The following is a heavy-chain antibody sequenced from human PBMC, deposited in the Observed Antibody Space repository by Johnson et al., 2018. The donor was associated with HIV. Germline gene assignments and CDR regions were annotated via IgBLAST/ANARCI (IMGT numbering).Heavy chain of an antibody. CDR2: ISSSGSTI. Sequence: QVQLVESGGGVVQPGRSLRLSCAASGFTFSDYYMSWIRQAPGKGLEWVSYISSSGSTIYYADSVKGRFTISRDNSKNTLYLQMNSLRAEDTAVYFCARDGDYYDSNGGDAFDIWGQGTMVTVSS. J-gene: IGHJ3*02. V-gene: IGHV3-11*04. CDR1: GFTFSDYY. CDR3: ARDGDYYDSNGGDAFDI. D-gene: IGHD3-22*01.